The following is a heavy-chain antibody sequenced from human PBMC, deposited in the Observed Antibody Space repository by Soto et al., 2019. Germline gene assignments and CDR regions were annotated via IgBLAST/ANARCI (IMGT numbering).Heavy chain of an antibody. CDR1: GFTFSSYA. CDR2: ISGSGGST. J-gene: IGHJ4*02. Sequence: EVQLLESGGGLVQPGGSLRLSCAASGFTFSSYAMSWVRQAPGKGLEWVSAISGSGGSTYYADSVKGRFTISRDNSKNTLYLQMNSLRAEDTAAYYCAKVRGQLDFFDYWGQGTLVTVSS. V-gene: IGHV3-23*01. CDR3: AKVRGQLDFFDY. D-gene: IGHD1-1*01.